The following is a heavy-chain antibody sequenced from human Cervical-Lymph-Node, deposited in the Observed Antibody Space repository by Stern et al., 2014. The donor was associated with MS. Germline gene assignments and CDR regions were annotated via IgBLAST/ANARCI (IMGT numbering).Heavy chain of an antibody. Sequence: QITLKESGPALLRPTETLRLTCTLSGFSLSTTGMRVSWIRQPPGKALEWLARIGWGGEKFYNTSLKTRVTISKDTSKNHVVLTMTNVDPVDTATYYCARLGAVGGLDFWGQGTLVAVSS. D-gene: IGHD6-19*01. J-gene: IGHJ4*02. CDR1: GFSLSTTGMR. CDR2: IGWGGEK. CDR3: ARLGAVGGLDF. V-gene: IGHV2-70*04.